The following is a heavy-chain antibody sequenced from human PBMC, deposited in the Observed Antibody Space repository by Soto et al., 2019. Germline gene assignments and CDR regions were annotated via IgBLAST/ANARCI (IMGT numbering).Heavy chain of an antibody. Sequence: SETLSLTCAVYGGSFSGYYWSWIRQPPGKGLEWIGEINHSGSTNYNPSLKSRVTISVDTSKNQFSLKLSSVTAADTAVYYCARDLGNRYCTNGVCSKFDYWGQGTLVTVSS. CDR3: ARDLGNRYCTNGVCSKFDY. CDR2: INHSGST. D-gene: IGHD2-8*01. CDR1: GGSFSGYY. V-gene: IGHV4-34*01. J-gene: IGHJ4*02.